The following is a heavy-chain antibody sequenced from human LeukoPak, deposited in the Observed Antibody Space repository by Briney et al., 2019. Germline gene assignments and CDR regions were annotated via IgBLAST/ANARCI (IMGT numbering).Heavy chain of an antibody. Sequence: SETLSLTCAVYGGSFSGYYWSWIRQPPGKGLEWIGEINHSGSTNHNPSLKSRVTISVDTSKNQFSLKPSSVTAADTAVYYCARALWDYGDYVSVYWGQGTLVTVSS. CDR1: GGSFSGYY. V-gene: IGHV4-34*01. CDR2: INHSGST. D-gene: IGHD4-17*01. CDR3: ARALWDYGDYVSVY. J-gene: IGHJ4*02.